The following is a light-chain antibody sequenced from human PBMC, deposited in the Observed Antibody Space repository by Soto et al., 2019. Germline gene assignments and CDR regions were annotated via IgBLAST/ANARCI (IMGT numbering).Light chain of an antibody. V-gene: IGLV2-14*01. CDR3: SSYTSSSTYV. Sequence: QSALTQPASVSGSPGQSVTISCTGTSRDVGGYDYVSWYQHHPGKAPKLVIYDVTYRPSGVSDRFSGSKSANTASLTISGLQAEDEADYYSSSYTSSSTYVFRTGTKATVL. CDR1: SRDVGGYDY. CDR2: DVT. J-gene: IGLJ1*01.